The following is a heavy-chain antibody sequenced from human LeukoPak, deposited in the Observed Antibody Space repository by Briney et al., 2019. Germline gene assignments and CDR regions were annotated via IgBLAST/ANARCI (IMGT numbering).Heavy chain of an antibody. CDR2: IYYSGSA. CDR1: GCSISSHY. J-gene: IGHJ4*02. D-gene: IGHD1-26*01. V-gene: IGHV4-59*11. Sequence: SGSLCLTCTVSGCSISSHYRSWIRQPPGKGLEWMGYIYYSGSANYNPSLKSGGTISVGASNNQFSLKLSSVTAADTAVYYCAKGVAGATIWGKGTLVTVSS. CDR3: AKGVAGATI.